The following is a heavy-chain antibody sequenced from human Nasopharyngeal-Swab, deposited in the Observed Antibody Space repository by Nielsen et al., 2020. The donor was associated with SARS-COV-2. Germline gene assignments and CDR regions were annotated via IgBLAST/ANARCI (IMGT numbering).Heavy chain of an antibody. J-gene: IGHJ3*02. Sequence: GESLKISCAASGFTFSRYDMNWVRQAPGKGLEWVASIVSSSSYIYYADSVKGRFTISRDNAKNSLYLQMNSLRAGDTALYYCTISYIFDIWGQGTVVTVSS. D-gene: IGHD3-16*02. CDR3: TISYIFDI. CDR2: IVSSSSYI. V-gene: IGHV3-21*03. CDR1: GFTFSRYD.